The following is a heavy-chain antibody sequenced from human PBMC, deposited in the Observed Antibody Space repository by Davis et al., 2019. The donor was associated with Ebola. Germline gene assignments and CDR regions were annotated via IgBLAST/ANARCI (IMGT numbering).Heavy chain of an antibody. Sequence: GESLKISCAASGFTFSSYGMHWVRQAPGKGLEWVAVIWYDGSNKYYADSVKGRFTISRDNSKNTLYLQMNSLRAEDTAVYYCARGIGEMATIMGSGYYYYYGMDVWGQGTTVTVSS. J-gene: IGHJ6*02. D-gene: IGHD5-24*01. CDR1: GFTFSSYG. V-gene: IGHV3-33*01. CDR2: IWYDGSNK. CDR3: ARGIGEMATIMGSGYYYYYGMDV.